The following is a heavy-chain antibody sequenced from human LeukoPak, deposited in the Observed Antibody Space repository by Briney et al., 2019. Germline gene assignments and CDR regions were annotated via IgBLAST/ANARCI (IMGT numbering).Heavy chain of an antibody. D-gene: IGHD6-6*01. CDR3: ARLLVDTYWYFDL. J-gene: IGHJ2*01. Sequence: SETLSLTCSVSGGSISSYYWSWIRQPPGKGLEWIGYIYYTGSTSYNPSLKSRVTISVDTSKNQFSLKLSSVSAADTAVYYCARLLVDTYWYFDLWGRGTLVTVSS. V-gene: IGHV4-59*08. CDR2: IYYTGST. CDR1: GGSISSYY.